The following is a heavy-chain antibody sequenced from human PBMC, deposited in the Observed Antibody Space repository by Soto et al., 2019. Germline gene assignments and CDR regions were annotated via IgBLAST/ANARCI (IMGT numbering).Heavy chain of an antibody. CDR3: AKDRVAATSDAFDI. CDR2: ISWNSGSI. Sequence: EVQLVESGGGLVQPGRSLRLSCAASGFTFDDYAMHWVRQAPGKGLEWVSGISWNSGSIGYADSVKGRFTISRDNAKNSLYLQMNSLRAEDTALYYCAKDRVAATSDAFDIWGQGTMDTVSS. J-gene: IGHJ3*02. CDR1: GFTFDDYA. V-gene: IGHV3-9*01. D-gene: IGHD2-15*01.